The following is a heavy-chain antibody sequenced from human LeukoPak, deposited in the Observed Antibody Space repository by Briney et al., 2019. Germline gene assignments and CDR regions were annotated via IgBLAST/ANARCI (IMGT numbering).Heavy chain of an antibody. J-gene: IGHJ5*01. Sequence: SETLSLTCNVSGGSISSYYWSWIRQPPGKGLEWIGYISYTGSTKYNPSLKSRVTISVDTSKNQFSLKLTSVTAADTAVYYCAGYDRSGYNWFDSWGQGTLVTVSS. D-gene: IGHD3-22*01. CDR3: AGYDRSGYNWFDS. CDR1: GGSISSYY. V-gene: IGHV4-59*01. CDR2: ISYTGST.